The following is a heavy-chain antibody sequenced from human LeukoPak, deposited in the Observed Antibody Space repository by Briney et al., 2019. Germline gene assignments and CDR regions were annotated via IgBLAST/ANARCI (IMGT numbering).Heavy chain of an antibody. Sequence: SETLSLTCSVSGASISGGTYYWGWIRQHPGKGLEWIGYIYYSGSTYYNPSLKSRVTISVDTSKNQFSLNLRSVTAADTAVYYCARSKWSAYCGGDCYTVYFDYWGQGTLVTVSS. CDR1: GASISGGTYY. V-gene: IGHV4-31*03. CDR3: ARSKWSAYCGGDCYTVYFDY. D-gene: IGHD2-21*02. CDR2: IYYSGST. J-gene: IGHJ4*02.